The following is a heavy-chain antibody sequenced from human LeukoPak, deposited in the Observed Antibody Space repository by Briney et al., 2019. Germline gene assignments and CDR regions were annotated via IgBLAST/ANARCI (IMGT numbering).Heavy chain of an antibody. J-gene: IGHJ6*02. CDR1: GFTFSSYA. Sequence: GGSLRLSCAASGFTFSSYAMSWVRQAPGKGLEWVSAISGSGGSTYYADSVKGRFTISRDNSKNTLYLQMNSLRAEDTAVYYCAKATTVTDYYYYYGMDVWGQGTTVTVSS. CDR3: AKATTVTDYYYYYGMDV. V-gene: IGHV3-23*01. D-gene: IGHD4-11*01. CDR2: ISGSGGST.